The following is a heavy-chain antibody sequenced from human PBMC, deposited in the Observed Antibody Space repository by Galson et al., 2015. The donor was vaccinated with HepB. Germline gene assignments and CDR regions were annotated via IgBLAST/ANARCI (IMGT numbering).Heavy chain of an antibody. J-gene: IGHJ4*02. CDR1: GFTFSTQG. D-gene: IGHD2-21*01. Sequence: SLRLSCAASGFTFSTQGIHWVRQAPGKGLEWVGVVSYDGSYTFYGDSVKGRFTISRDNSKNTVYLQMNGLKVNDTGVYYCARDLRSHCAGTCYPGECDYWGQGTLVTVSS. CDR3: ARDLRSHCAGTCYPGECDY. CDR2: VSYDGSYT. V-gene: IGHV3-30*03.